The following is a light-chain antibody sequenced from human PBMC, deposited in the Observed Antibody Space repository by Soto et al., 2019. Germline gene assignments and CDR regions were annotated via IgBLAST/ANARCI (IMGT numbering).Light chain of an antibody. V-gene: IGKV1-9*01. Sequence: DIQMTQSPSSLSASVGDRVTITCRASQSIGTYLHWYQQKAGKAPKLLIYAASTLQSGVPSRFSGSGSGTDFTLTISSLQPEDFATYYCQQLHSYPLTFGGGTKVDIK. CDR3: QQLHSYPLT. CDR2: AAS. J-gene: IGKJ4*01. CDR1: QSIGTY.